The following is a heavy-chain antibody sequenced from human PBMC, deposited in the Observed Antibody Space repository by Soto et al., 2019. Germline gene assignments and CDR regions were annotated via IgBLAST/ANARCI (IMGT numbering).Heavy chain of an antibody. V-gene: IGHV3-23*01. CDR3: AKGYYYDSSGYYDY. D-gene: IGHD3-22*01. CDR1: GFTFGSYA. CDR2: ISGSGGST. J-gene: IGHJ4*02. Sequence: LRLSCAASGFTFGSYAMSWVRQAPGKGLEWVSAISGSGGSTYYADSVKGRFTISRDNSKNTLYLQMNSLRAEDTAVYYCAKGYYYDSSGYYDYWGQGTLVSVSS.